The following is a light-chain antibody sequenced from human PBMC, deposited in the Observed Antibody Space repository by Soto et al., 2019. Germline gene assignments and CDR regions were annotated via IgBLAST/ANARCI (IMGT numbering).Light chain of an antibody. CDR1: QILVDRDGNTY. V-gene: IGKV2-30*01. J-gene: IGKJ1*01. CDR3: RQGTLWPWT. Sequence: VVMTQSPLSLPVTLGQPASISCSSSQILVDRDGNTYFNWYQHRPGQPPRRLIYKVSYRDSGVPDRFSGSGSGTDFTLKISRVEAEDVGFYYGRQGTLWPWTFGQGTKVEFK. CDR2: KVS.